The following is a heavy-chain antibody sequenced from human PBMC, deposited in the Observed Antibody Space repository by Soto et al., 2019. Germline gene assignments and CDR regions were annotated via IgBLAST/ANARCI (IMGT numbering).Heavy chain of an antibody. D-gene: IGHD3-3*01. J-gene: IGHJ4*02. CDR2: ISSSGSNI. Sequence: PGGSLRLSCAASGVPFSSYTMNWVRQAPGKGLEWVAYISSSGSNIYYADSVKGRFTISRDNAKNSLYLQMNSLRDEDTAVYYCARVYDFWSGYWCWGQGTLVTVSS. V-gene: IGHV3-48*02. CDR3: ARVYDFWSGYWC. CDR1: GVPFSSYT.